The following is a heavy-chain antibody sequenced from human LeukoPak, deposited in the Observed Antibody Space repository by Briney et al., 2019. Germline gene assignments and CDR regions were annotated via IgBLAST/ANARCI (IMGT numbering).Heavy chain of an antibody. V-gene: IGHV3-23*01. CDR3: ARDLGYYDRLDQFDC. CDR1: GFTFSSYA. D-gene: IGHD3-22*01. J-gene: IGHJ4*02. CDR2: ISGGGGST. Sequence: GGSLRLSCAASGFTFSSYAMSWVRQAPGKGLEWVSAISGGGGSTYYADSVKGRFTISRDNSKNTLYLHMNSLRAEDTAVYYCARDLGYYDRLDQFDCWGQGTLVTVFS.